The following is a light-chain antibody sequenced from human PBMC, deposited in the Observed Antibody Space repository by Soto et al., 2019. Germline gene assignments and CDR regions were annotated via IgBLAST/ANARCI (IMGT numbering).Light chain of an antibody. J-gene: IGLJ2*01. V-gene: IGLV2-23*02. CDR1: SSDVGTYNL. Sequence: QSALTQPASVSGSPGQSITISCTGTSSDVGTYNLVSWYQQHPGKAPKLIIYEITKRPSGVSNRFSGSKSGYTASLTISGLQAEDEAVYYCSSYAGSNFHVIFGGGTKVTVL. CDR2: EIT. CDR3: SSYAGSNFHVI.